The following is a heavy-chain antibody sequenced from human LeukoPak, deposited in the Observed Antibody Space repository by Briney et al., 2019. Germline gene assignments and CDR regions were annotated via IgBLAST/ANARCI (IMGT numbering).Heavy chain of an antibody. J-gene: IGHJ4*02. CDR3: ARGVWGRFRYWDY. CDR1: GYSFTTSW. CDR2: IYPGDSDT. D-gene: IGHD3-16*02. V-gene: IGHV5-51*01. Sequence: GESLKISCQCSGYSFTTSWIGWVRQMPGKGLEWTGIIYPGDSDTRYSPSFQGQVTISADKSISTAFLQWSSLRAADTAMYYCARGVWGRFRYWDYWGQGTLVTVSS.